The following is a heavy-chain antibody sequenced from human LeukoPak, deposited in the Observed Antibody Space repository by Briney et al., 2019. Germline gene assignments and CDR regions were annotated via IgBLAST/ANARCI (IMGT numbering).Heavy chain of an antibody. Sequence: ASVKVSCKASGYTFAIYDINWVRQATGQGLEWMGWMNPDSGNTGYAQKFQGRVTITRNTSISTAYMELSSLRSEDTAVYYCARGLEVNYNAFDIWGQGTMVTVSS. CDR2: MNPDSGNT. CDR1: GYTFAIYD. J-gene: IGHJ3*02. V-gene: IGHV1-8*03. D-gene: IGHD1-7*01. CDR3: ARGLEVNYNAFDI.